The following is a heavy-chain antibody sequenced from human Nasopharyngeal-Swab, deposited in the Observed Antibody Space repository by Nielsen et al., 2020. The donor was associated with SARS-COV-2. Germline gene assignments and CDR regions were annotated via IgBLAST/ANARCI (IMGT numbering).Heavy chain of an antibody. V-gene: IGHV1-46*01. J-gene: IGHJ6*03. CDR3: ARGGRVRFLEWSYYYYMDV. D-gene: IGHD3-3*01. Sequence: APVKVSCKASGYTFTSYYMHWVRQAPGQGLEWMGIINPSGGSTNYAQKFQGRVTITADESTSTAYMELSSLRSEDTAVYYCARGGRVRFLEWSYYYYMDVWGKGTTVTVSS. CDR1: GYTFTSYY. CDR2: INPSGGST.